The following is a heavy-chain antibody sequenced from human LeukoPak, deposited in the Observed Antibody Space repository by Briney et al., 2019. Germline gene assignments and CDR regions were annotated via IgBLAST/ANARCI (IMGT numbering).Heavy chain of an antibody. Sequence: SETLSLTCTVSGGSISSYYWSWIRQPPGKGLEWIGYIYYSGSTNYNLSLKSRVTISVDTSKNQFSLKLSSVTAADTAVYYCARARNDILTGYIAFDIWGQGTMVTVSS. CDR1: GGSISSYY. CDR3: ARARNDILTGYIAFDI. V-gene: IGHV4-59*12. D-gene: IGHD3-9*01. J-gene: IGHJ3*02. CDR2: IYYSGST.